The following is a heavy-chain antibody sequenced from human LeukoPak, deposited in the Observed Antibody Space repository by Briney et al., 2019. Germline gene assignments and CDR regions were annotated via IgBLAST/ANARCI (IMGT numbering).Heavy chain of an antibody. CDR2: ISGSGGST. CDR1: GFTFSSYA. J-gene: IGHJ4*02. CDR3: AKSLVPQDYFDY. D-gene: IGHD2-2*01. Sequence: GGSLRLSCAASGFTFSSYAMSWVRQAPGKGLEWVSAISGSGGSTYYADSVKGRFTISRDNSKNTLYLQMNSLRAKDTAVYYCAKSLVPQDYFDYWGQGTLVTVSS. V-gene: IGHV3-23*01.